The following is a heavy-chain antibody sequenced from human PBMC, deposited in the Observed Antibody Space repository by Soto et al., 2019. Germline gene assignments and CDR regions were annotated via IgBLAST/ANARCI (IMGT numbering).Heavy chain of an antibody. Sequence: SETLSLTCAVSGGSISSGGYSWSWIRQPPGKGLEWIGYIYHSGSTYYNPSLKSRVTISVDRSKNQFSLKLSSVTAADTAVYYCARASFGCYPTDYYYYGMDVWGQGTTVTVSS. V-gene: IGHV4-30-2*01. CDR1: GGSISSGGYS. J-gene: IGHJ6*02. CDR2: IYHSGST. D-gene: IGHD2-15*01. CDR3: ARASFGCYPTDYYYYGMDV.